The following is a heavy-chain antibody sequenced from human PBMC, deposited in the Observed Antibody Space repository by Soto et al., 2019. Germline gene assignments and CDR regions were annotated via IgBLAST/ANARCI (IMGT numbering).Heavy chain of an antibody. Sequence: PGCSLRLACASSESTFIDHYMAWIRQAPGKGLEIVAHRRGSGSGETYGDAVKGRSSNIRETSTNLLFLQMFFLRADDTALYYSAREISYVSGGHLYYGMDFLGQGTAVTVSS. D-gene: IGHD3-16*01. CDR2: RRGSGSGE. V-gene: IGHV3-11*01. CDR1: ESTFIDHY. J-gene: IGHJ6*02. CDR3: AREISYVSGGHLYYGMDF.